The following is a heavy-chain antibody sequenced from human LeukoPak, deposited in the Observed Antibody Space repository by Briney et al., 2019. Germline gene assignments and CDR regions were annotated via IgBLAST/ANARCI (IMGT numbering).Heavy chain of an antibody. Sequence: SVKVSCKPSGGTFSSYAISWVRQAPGQGLEWMGGIIPIFGTANYAQKFQGRVTITADESTSTAYMELSSLRSEDTAVYYCARDKGIDLPPMGIWGQGTMVTVSS. J-gene: IGHJ3*02. D-gene: IGHD2-8*01. V-gene: IGHV1-69*01. CDR2: IIPIFGTA. CDR3: ARDKGIDLPPMGI. CDR1: GGTFSSYA.